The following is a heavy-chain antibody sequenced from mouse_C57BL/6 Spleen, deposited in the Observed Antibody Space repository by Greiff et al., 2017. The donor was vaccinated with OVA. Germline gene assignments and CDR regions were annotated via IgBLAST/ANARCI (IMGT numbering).Heavy chain of an antibody. Sequence: LKESGGGLVQPGGSLKLSCAASGFTFSDYYMYWVRQTPEKRLEWVAYISNGGGSTYYPDTVKGRFTISRDNAKNTRYLQMSRLKSEDTAMYYCARWDYYGSSSYAMDYWGQGTSVTVSS. CDR2: ISNGGGST. D-gene: IGHD1-1*01. CDR3: ARWDYYGSSSYAMDY. J-gene: IGHJ4*01. V-gene: IGHV5-12*01. CDR1: GFTFSDYY.